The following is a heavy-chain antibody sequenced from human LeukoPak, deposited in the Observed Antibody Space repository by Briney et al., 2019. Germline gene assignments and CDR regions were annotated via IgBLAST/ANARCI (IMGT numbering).Heavy chain of an antibody. CDR3: ARYSSSSCLDY. D-gene: IGHD6-6*01. Sequence: SAISGSGGSTYYADSVKGRFTISRDNSKNTLYLQMNSLRAEDTAVYYCARYSSSSCLDYWGQGTLVTVSS. V-gene: IGHV3-23*01. J-gene: IGHJ4*02. CDR2: ISGSGGST.